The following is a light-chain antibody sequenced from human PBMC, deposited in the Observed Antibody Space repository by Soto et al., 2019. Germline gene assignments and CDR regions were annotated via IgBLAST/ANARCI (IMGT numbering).Light chain of an antibody. CDR1: QYISTY. CDR3: QQYNSYPWT. Sequence: DVQMTQSPSALSATVGDSLSITCRASQYISTYLNWYQQKPGKAPKLLIYDASSLESGAPSRFSGSGSGTEFTLTISSLQPDDFATYYCQQYNSYPWTFGQRTKADIK. J-gene: IGKJ1*01. V-gene: IGKV1-5*01. CDR2: DAS.